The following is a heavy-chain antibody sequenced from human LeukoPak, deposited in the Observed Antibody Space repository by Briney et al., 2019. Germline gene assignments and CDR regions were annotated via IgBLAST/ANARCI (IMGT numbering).Heavy chain of an antibody. D-gene: IGHD1-26*01. V-gene: IGHV4-59*01. J-gene: IGHJ4*02. Sequence: SETLSLTCSVSGDSISGYSWSWIRQPPGLGLEWIGYIHYSGSTTYNPSLKSRVTISVDPSKHQFSLSLTSVTVADTAVYYCARGQGSGSSWAFDYWGQGTLVTVSS. CDR3: ARGQGSGSSWAFDY. CDR1: GDSISGYS. CDR2: IHYSGST.